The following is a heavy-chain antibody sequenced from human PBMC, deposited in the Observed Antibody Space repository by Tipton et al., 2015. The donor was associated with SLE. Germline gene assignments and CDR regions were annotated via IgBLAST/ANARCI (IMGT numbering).Heavy chain of an antibody. CDR3: ARGLRGPDY. CDR1: GFTFSRYW. Sequence: SLRLSCAASGFTFSRYWMHWVRQAPGKGLVWVSRINNDGSDTVYADSVKGRFTISRDNAKNTLYLQMNGLRAEDAAVYYCARGLRGPDYWGQGTLVTVSS. CDR2: INNDGSDT. J-gene: IGHJ4*02. V-gene: IGHV3-74*01. D-gene: IGHD4-17*01.